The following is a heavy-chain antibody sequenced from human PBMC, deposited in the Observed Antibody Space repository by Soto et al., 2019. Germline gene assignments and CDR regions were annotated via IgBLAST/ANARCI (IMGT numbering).Heavy chain of an antibody. D-gene: IGHD6-19*01. CDR2: ISNNGGNT. V-gene: IGHV3-30-3*01. J-gene: IGHJ4*02. CDR1: EFNFSSYT. CDR3: ARELSISVAAPGY. Sequence: QVQLVESGGGVVQPGRSLKLSCADSEFNFSSYTMHWVRQAPGTGLEWVAGISNNGGNTYYLDSVKGRFTISRDNSKNTVYLEMNSLRVEDRAVYYCARELSISVAAPGYWGQGTLGTVSS.